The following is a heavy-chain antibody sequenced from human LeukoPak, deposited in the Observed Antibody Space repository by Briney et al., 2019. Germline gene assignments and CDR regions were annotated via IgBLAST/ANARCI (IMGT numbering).Heavy chain of an antibody. CDR2: INHSGST. V-gene: IGHV4-34*01. D-gene: IGHD2-2*01. CDR1: GGSFSGYY. J-gene: IGHJ6*02. CDR3: ARSVVGRYYYYGMDV. Sequence: SETLSLTCAVYGGSFSGYYWSWIRQPPGKGLEWIGEINHSGSTNYNPSLKSRVTISVDTSKNQFSLKLSSVTAADTAVYYCARSVVGRYYYYGMDVWGQGTTVTVSS.